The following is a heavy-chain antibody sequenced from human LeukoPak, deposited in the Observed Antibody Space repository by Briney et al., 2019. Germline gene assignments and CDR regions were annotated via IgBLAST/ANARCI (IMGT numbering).Heavy chain of an antibody. CDR3: ARGLDEYKGGNY. Sequence: SETLSLTCTVSGGSISSYYWSWIRQPPGKGLEWIGYIYYSGSTNYNPSLKSRVTISVDTSKNHFSLKLTSVTAADTAVYYCARGLDEYKGGNYWGQGTLVTVSS. J-gene: IGHJ4*02. D-gene: IGHD5-24*01. CDR1: GGSISSYY. V-gene: IGHV4-59*12. CDR2: IYYSGST.